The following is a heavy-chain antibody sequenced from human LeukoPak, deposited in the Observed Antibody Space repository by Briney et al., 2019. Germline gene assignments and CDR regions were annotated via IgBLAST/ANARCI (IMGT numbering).Heavy chain of an antibody. Sequence: WDGCSTYYAHSVKGRFTISRDNSKNSLYLQMNSLTTEDTALYYCAKDGGGCGGDCYGFDYWGQGTLVTVSS. D-gene: IGHD2-21*02. J-gene: IGHJ4*02. CDR2: WDGCST. V-gene: IGHV3-43*01. CDR3: AKDGGGCGGDCYGFDY.